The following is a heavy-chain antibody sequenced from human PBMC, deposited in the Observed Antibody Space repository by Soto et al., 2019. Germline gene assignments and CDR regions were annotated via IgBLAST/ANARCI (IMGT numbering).Heavy chain of an antibody. Sequence: SETLSLTCTVSGGSISSYYWSWIRQTPGKGLEWIGYIYYSGITKYNPSLGSRATTSVDTSKNQFSLKLSSVTAADTAVYYCAREAYYDILTGTRGAFDIWGQWTMVTVSS. V-gene: IGHV4-59*01. D-gene: IGHD3-9*01. CDR1: GGSISSYY. J-gene: IGHJ3*02. CDR2: IYYSGIT. CDR3: AREAYYDILTGTRGAFDI.